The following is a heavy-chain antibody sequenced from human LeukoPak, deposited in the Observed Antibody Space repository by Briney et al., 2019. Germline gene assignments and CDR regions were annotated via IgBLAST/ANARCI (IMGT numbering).Heavy chain of an antibody. Sequence: SVKVSCKASGGTFSSYAISWVRQAPGQGLEWMGRIIPILGIANYAQKFQGRVTITADKSTSTAYMELSSLRSEDTAVYYCARVGSGWYLVYWGQGTLVTVSS. CDR1: GGTFSSYA. CDR2: IIPILGIA. D-gene: IGHD6-19*01. J-gene: IGHJ4*02. CDR3: ARVGSGWYLVY. V-gene: IGHV1-69*04.